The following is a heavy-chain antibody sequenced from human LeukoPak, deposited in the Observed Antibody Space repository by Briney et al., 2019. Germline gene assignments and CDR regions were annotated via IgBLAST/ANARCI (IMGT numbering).Heavy chain of an antibody. CDR2: ISAYNGNT. J-gene: IGHJ5*02. D-gene: IGHD6-13*01. CDR1: GYTFTSYA. V-gene: IGHV1-18*01. CDR3: ARVMSSWSNWFDP. Sequence: GASVKVSCKASGYTFTSYAMHWVRQAPGQGLEWMGWISAYNGNTNYAQKLQGRVTKTTDTSTSTAYMELRSLRSDDTAVYYCARVMSSWSNWFDPWGQGTLVTVSS.